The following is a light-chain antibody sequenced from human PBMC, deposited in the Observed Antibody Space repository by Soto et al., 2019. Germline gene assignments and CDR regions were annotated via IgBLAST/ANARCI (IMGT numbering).Light chain of an antibody. CDR2: EVS. Sequence: QSALTQPASVSGSPGQSTTISCTGTSSDVGGYNYVSWYQQHPGKAPKLMIYEVSNRPSGVSNRFSGSKSGNTASLTISGLQAEDEADYYCSSYASSSTLLYVFGTGTKAPS. CDR1: SSDVGGYNY. J-gene: IGLJ1*01. CDR3: SSYASSSTLLYV. V-gene: IGLV2-14*01.